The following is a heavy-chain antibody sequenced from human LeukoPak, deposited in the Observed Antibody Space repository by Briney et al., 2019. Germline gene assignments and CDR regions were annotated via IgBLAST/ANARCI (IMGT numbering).Heavy chain of an antibody. CDR1: GFTFSSYA. J-gene: IGHJ4*02. Sequence: GGSLRLSCAASGFTFSSYAMHWVRQAPGKGLEWVAVISYDGSNKYYADSVKARFTISRDNSKNTLYLQMNSLRAEDTAVYYCATPKGQLELFLDYWGQGTLVTVSS. D-gene: IGHD1-1*01. V-gene: IGHV3-30*01. CDR2: ISYDGSNK. CDR3: ATPKGQLELFLDY.